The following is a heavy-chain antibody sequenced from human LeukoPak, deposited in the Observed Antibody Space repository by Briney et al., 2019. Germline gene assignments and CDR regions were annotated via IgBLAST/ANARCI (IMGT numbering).Heavy chain of an antibody. J-gene: IGHJ4*02. Sequence: ASVKVSCKASGYTFTSYGISWVRQAPGQELEWMGWINPNSGGTNYAQKFQGRVTMTRDTSISTAYMELSRLRSDDTAVYFCARGLVDYELPKGYIDYWGQGTLVTVSS. V-gene: IGHV1-2*02. D-gene: IGHD3-22*01. CDR1: GYTFTSYG. CDR3: ARGLVDYELPKGYIDY. CDR2: INPNSGGT.